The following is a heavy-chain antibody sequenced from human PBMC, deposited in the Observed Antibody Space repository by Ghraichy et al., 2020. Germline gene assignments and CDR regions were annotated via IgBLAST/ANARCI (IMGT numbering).Heavy chain of an antibody. CDR3: ARKDVVAGVDY. J-gene: IGHJ4*02. CDR2: INHGGTS. D-gene: IGHD6-19*01. Sequence: SETLSLTCTVFGGSFSGYFWSWIRQPPGKRLEWIGEINHGGTSNYNPSLTSLKSRVTISIDTSKNQFSLKVTSVTAADTAVYYCARKDVVAGVDYWGQGTQVNVSS. CDR1: GGSFSGYF. V-gene: IGHV4-34*01.